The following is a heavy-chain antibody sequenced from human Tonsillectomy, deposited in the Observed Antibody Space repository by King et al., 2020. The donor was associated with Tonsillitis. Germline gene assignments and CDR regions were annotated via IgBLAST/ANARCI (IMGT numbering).Heavy chain of an antibody. V-gene: IGHV3-11*01. Sequence: VQLVESGGGLVKPGGSLRLSCAASEFTISDYYMSWIRQAPGKGLEWILYISSSGSPTYYADSLKGRFTISRDNAKNSLYLQMNSLRAEDTAVYYCARGNYYYYYGIDVWGQGTTVTVS. D-gene: IGHD4-11*01. J-gene: IGHJ6*02. CDR3: ARGNYYYYYGIDV. CDR2: ISSSGSPT. CDR1: EFTISDYY.